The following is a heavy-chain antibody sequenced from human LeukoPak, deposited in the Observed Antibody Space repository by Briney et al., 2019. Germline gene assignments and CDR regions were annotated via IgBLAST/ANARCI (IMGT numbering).Heavy chain of an antibody. CDR3: AKGGSGRYSHFGF. Sequence: GRSLRLSCAASGFTFDDYAMHWVRQAPGKGLEWVSGINWNSGTIDYADSVRGRCTISRDNAKNSLYLQMHSLRAEDTALYYCAKGGSGRYSHFGFWGQGTLVTVSS. CDR1: GFTFDDYA. CDR2: INWNSGTI. J-gene: IGHJ4*02. V-gene: IGHV3-9*01. D-gene: IGHD6-19*01.